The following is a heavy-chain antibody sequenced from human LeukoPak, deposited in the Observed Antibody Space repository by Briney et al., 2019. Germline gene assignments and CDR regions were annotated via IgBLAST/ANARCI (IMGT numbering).Heavy chain of an antibody. CDR2: IYTTGNT. J-gene: IGHJ6*03. CDR1: GGSVISGSYY. V-gene: IGHV4-61*09. Sequence: PSETLSLTCTVSGGSVISGSYYRSWIRQPAGKGLEWIGHIYTTGNTNYNPSLKSRVTISIDTSKNQFSLKLSSVTAADSARYFCARDSQDYADDLVYYYYYMDVWGKGTTVTVSS. CDR3: ARDSQDYADDLVYYYYYMDV. D-gene: IGHD4-17*01.